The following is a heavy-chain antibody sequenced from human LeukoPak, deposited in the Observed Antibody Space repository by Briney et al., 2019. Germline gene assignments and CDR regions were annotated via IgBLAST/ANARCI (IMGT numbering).Heavy chain of an antibody. D-gene: IGHD4-17*01. CDR2: IEQDASEK. Sequence: RGGSRLVPCAASGCTFKNYWMSWVRQAPGKGLDWVANIEQDASEKYYVDSVKGRFTISRDNAKNSLYLQMNSLRAEDTAVYYCARLRCPHYFDYWEKGTLVTVSS. V-gene: IGHV3-7*05. CDR3: ARLRCPHYFDY. CDR1: GCTFKNYW. J-gene: IGHJ4*02.